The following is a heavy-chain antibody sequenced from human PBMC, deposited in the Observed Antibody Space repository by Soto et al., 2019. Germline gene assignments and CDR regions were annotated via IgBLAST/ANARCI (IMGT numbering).Heavy chain of an antibody. CDR1: GFTFSSYA. Sequence: AGGSLRLSCAVSGFTFSSYAMSWVRQAPGKGMEWVSAISGSGGSTYYADSVTGRLTISKDNSKHTLYLQMNSLRAEDTAVYYCAKTIIVGATTDVDYWGQGTLVTVSS. V-gene: IGHV3-23*01. D-gene: IGHD1-26*01. CDR3: AKTIIVGATTDVDY. CDR2: ISGSGGST. J-gene: IGHJ4*02.